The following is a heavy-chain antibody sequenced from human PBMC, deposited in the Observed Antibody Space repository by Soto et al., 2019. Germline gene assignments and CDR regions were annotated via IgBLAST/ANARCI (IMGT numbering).Heavy chain of an antibody. Sequence: PSETIPLTCTVSNGSVSSGTYSWSWVRQPPGKCLEWIGYIYYSGTTYYTPSLKSRLTLSMDRANDHFSLNLTSVTAADTAVYFCARGHYYYGMDVWGQGITVTVSS. V-gene: IGHV4-30-2*01. CDR1: NGSVSSGTYS. J-gene: IGHJ6*02. CDR2: IYYSGTT. CDR3: ARGHYYYGMDV.